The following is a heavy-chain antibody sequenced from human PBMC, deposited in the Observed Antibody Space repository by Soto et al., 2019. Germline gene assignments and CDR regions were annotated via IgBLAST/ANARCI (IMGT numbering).Heavy chain of an antibody. J-gene: IGHJ6*02. D-gene: IGHD3-22*01. V-gene: IGHV1-46*01. Sequence: ASVKVSCKASGYTFTSYYMHWVRQAPGQGLEWMGIINPSGGSTSYAQKFQGRVTMTRDTSTSTVYMELSSLRSEDTAVYYCAREKQRGIDSTGYYPVYYYYGMDVWGQGNTVTV. CDR3: AREKQRGIDSTGYYPVYYYYGMDV. CDR2: INPSGGST. CDR1: GYTFTSYY.